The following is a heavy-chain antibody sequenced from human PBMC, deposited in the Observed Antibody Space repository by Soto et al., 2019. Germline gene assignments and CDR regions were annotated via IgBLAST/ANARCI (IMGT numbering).Heavy chain of an antibody. V-gene: IGHV4-59*08. CDR3: MRHSNTYSKALDY. Sequence: PETLSLTCTVSGGSMTGYYWSWIQQPPGKGLEWIGYIYYSGSANSNPSLKSRVTISVDTSKNQFSLKLSSVTAADTAVYYCMRHSNTYSKALDYWGQGTLVTVS. J-gene: IGHJ4*02. D-gene: IGHD4-4*01. CDR2: IYYSGSA. CDR1: GGSMTGYY.